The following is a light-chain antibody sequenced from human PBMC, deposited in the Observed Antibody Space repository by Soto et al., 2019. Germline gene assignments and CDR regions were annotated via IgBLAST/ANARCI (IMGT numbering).Light chain of an antibody. J-gene: IGLJ1*01. CDR1: SGDIGSYNR. CDR3: SSYTNINTRACV. CDR2: EVT. Sequence: YALTQPASVSGSPGQSITISCTGTSGDIGSYNRVSWYQQHPGKAPKLIIYEVTDRPSGVSNRFSGSKSGNTASLTISGLQAEDEAEYYCSSYTNINTRACVFGTGTKLTVL. V-gene: IGLV2-14*01.